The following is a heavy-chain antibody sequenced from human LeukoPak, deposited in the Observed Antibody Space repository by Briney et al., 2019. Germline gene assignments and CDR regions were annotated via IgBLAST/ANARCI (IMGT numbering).Heavy chain of an antibody. CDR2: IYPGDSDT. CDR3: ARIVDSGYDYSAFDI. V-gene: IGHV5-51*01. D-gene: IGHD5-12*01. CDR1: GYSFTSYW. Sequence: GESLKISCKGSGYSFTSYWIGWVRQMPGKGLEWMGIIYPGDSDTRYSPSFQGQVTISADKSISTAYLQWSSLKASDTAMYYCARIVDSGYDYSAFDIWGQGTMVTVSS. J-gene: IGHJ3*02.